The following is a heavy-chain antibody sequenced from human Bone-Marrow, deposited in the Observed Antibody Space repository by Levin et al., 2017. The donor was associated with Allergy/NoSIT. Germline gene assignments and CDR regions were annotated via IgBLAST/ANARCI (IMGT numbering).Heavy chain of an antibody. V-gene: IGHV4-39*01. CDR1: GDSMRSSNFY. CDR2: SGESGTT. D-gene: IGHD6-19*01. Sequence: SQTLSLTCTVSGDSMRSSNFYWGWIRQPPGKGLEWIGSSGESGTTHYSPSLQSRVTMSVDTSNNVFSLNLNSVTAADTALYYCARHRSVDDRGQPDNYYYIDVWGVGTTVTVSS. J-gene: IGHJ6*03. CDR3: ARHRSVDDRGQPDNYYYIDV.